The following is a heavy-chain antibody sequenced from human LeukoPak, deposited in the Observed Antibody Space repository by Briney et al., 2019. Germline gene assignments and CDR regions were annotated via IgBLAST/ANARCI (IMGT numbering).Heavy chain of an antibody. V-gene: IGHV3-7*01. CDR3: ARKGWYSDL. CDR1: GFTFSSYW. CDR2: INQDGSQK. J-gene: IGHJ2*01. Sequence: GGSLRLSCAAYGFTFSSYWMTWVRQAPGKGLEWVASINQDGSQKYYVESLKGRFTISRDNAKNSHYLQMNSLRAEDTAVYYCARKGWYSDLWGRGTLVSVSS.